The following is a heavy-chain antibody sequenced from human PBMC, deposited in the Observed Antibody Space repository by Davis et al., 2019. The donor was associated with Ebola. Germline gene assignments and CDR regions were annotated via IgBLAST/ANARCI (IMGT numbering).Heavy chain of an antibody. Sequence: SVKVSCKVSGDTFNSYVITWVRQAPGQGLEWMGGIIPIPGMTNNAQKFQGRVTISADESTSTVYMELSGLRSDDTAVYYCAKPATVTTFGPIDYWGQGTLVTVSS. V-gene: IGHV1-69*10. CDR3: AKPATVTTFGPIDY. J-gene: IGHJ4*02. CDR2: IIPIPGMT. D-gene: IGHD4-17*01. CDR1: GDTFNSYV.